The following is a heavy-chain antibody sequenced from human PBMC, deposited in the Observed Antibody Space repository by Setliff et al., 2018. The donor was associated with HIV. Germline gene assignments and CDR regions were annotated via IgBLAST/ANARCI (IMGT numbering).Heavy chain of an antibody. J-gene: IGHJ6*03. D-gene: IGHD6-19*01. V-gene: IGHV3-20*04. CDR1: GFTFGDYL. Sequence: GGSLRLSCAASGFTFGDYLMSWVRQVPGKGLEWVSGISWNGKIIGYGDSVRGRFTISRDDAKNSLYLQMNSLRAEDTGLYYCAKAKWLPRNSFYYYMDVWGKGTTVTVSS. CDR2: ISWNGKII. CDR3: AKAKWLPRNSFYYYMDV.